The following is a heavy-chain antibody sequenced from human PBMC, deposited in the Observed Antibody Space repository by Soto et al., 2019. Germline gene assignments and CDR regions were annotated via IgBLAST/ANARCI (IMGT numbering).Heavy chain of an antibody. V-gene: IGHV1-46*03. J-gene: IGHJ5*02. Sequence: GASVKVSCKTSGYTFTNFFIHWVRQAPGQGLEWMGIMFLSSGGTNYAQRFQGRVTMTRDTSTSTVYMELSSLRSEDTAVYYCARAMVRGALWFDPWGQGTLVTVSS. CDR1: GYTFTNFF. CDR2: MFLSSGGT. D-gene: IGHD3-10*01. CDR3: ARAMVRGALWFDP.